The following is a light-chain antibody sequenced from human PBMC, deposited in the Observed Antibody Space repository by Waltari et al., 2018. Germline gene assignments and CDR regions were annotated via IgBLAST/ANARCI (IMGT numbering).Light chain of an antibody. CDR1: SGDVGGYNY. CDR2: DVN. CDR3: NSYTGSSTSVL. Sequence: QSALTQPASVSGSPGQSITISCTGTSGDVGGYNYVSWYRHHPGKAPKLIIYDVNKRPSGVSNRFSGSKSGNTASLTISGLQADDEADYYCNSYTGSSTSVLFGGGTKLTVL. J-gene: IGLJ3*02. V-gene: IGLV2-14*03.